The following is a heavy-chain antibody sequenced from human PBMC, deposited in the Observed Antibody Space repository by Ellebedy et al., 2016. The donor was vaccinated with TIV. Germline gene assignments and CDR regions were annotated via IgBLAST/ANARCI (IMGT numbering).Heavy chain of an antibody. Sequence: SETLSLTCTVSGGSISSYYWSWIRQPPGKGLEWIGYIYYSGSTNYNPSLKSRVTISVDTSKNQFSLKLSSVTAADTAVYYCARHGGLLWFGTQGAFDIWGQGTTVTVSS. CDR3: ARHGGLLWFGTQGAFDI. CDR2: IYYSGST. CDR1: GGSISSYY. V-gene: IGHV4-59*08. D-gene: IGHD3-10*01. J-gene: IGHJ3*02.